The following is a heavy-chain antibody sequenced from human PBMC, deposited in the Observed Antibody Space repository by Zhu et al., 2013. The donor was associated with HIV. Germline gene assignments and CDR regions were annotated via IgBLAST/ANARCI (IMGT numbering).Heavy chain of an antibody. V-gene: IGHV1-69*01. D-gene: IGHD2-15*01. CDR1: GGTFSSYA. CDR2: IIPIFGTA. J-gene: IGHJ6*02. Sequence: QVQLVQSGAEVKKPGSSVKVSCKASGGTFSSYAISWVRQAPGQGLEWMGGIIPIFGTANYAQKFQGRVTITADESTSTAYMELSSLRSEDTAVYYCARRVVAATLDYYYGMDVWGQGDHGSPSP. CDR3: ARRVVAATLDYYYGMDV.